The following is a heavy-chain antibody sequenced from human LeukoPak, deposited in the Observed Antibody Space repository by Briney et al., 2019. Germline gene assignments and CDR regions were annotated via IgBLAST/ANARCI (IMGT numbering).Heavy chain of an antibody. Sequence: GGSLRLSCAASGLTFSTYAMSWVRQAPGKGLEWVAGISGSGSATYYADSVKGRFTISRDNSKNTLYLQMNSLRVEDTAVYYCARDRGSGYDPGYFDYWGQGTLVTVSS. D-gene: IGHD5-12*01. CDR2: ISGSGSAT. J-gene: IGHJ4*02. CDR3: ARDRGSGYDPGYFDY. V-gene: IGHV3-23*01. CDR1: GLTFSTYA.